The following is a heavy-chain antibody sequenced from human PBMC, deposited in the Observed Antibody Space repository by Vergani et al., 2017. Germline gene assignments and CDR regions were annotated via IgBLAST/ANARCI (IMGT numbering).Heavy chain of an antibody. V-gene: IGHV4-61*02. J-gene: IGHJ3*01. CDR2: IYVSGIT. D-gene: IGHD4-23*01. CDR3: ARDNKQLRPRAFDL. CDR1: GASINNDFYY. Sequence: VQLQESGPGLVKPSQTLSLTCTVSGASINNDFYYWHWIRQPAGKGLEWIGRIYVSGITDYNSSLQSRVSMSVDTSKNQLSLTLTSVTAADTAVYYCARDNKQLRPRAFDLWGQGKMVTVSS.